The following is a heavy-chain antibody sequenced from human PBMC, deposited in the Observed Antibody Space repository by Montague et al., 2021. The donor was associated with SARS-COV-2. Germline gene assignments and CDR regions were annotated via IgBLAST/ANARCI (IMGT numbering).Heavy chain of an antibody. CDR1: GGSISSSSYY. D-gene: IGHD1-26*01. CDR3: ARQGSGSYYNWFDP. CDR2: IYYSGST. J-gene: IGHJ5*02. V-gene: IGHV4-39*01. Sequence: ETLSLTSTVSGGSISSSSYYWGWIRQPPGKGLEWIGSIYYSGSTYYNPSLKSRVTISVDTSKNQFSLKLSSVTAADTAVYYCARQGSGSYYNWFDPWGQGTLVTVSS.